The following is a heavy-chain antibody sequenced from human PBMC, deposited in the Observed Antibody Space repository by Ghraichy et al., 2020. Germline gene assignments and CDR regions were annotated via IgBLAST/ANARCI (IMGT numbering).Heavy chain of an antibody. CDR3: ARTRQAHWYFDL. J-gene: IGHJ2*01. Sequence: SVKVSCKASDYTFTSYGITWVRQAPGQGLEWMGWISGYNGNTNYAQKFQGRVTMTIDISTTTAYVELRGLSSDDTAVYFCARTRQAHWYFDLWGRGTLVTVSS. CDR2: ISGYNGNT. CDR1: DYTFTSYG. V-gene: IGHV1-18*01.